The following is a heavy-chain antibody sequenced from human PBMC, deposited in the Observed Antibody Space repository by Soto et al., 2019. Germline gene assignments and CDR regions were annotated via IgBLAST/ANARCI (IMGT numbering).Heavy chain of an antibody. CDR2: ISPHSGAT. V-gene: IGHV1-2*02. Sequence: GASVKVCCKPSRYSFTDFHIHWVRQAPVQGLEWMGWISPHSGATNYAQKFQGRVSMTRDTSITTVYMDLSRLKSDDTAVYFCARVPSRSSRLDDFDNWGQGTLVTVS. D-gene: IGHD6-6*01. CDR3: ARVPSRSSRLDDFDN. J-gene: IGHJ4*02. CDR1: RYSFTDFH.